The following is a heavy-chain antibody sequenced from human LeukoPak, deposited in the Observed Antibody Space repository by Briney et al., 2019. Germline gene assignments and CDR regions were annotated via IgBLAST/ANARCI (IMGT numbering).Heavy chain of an antibody. CDR1: GYTCTGYY. CDR2: INPNSGGT. J-gene: IGHJ6*02. V-gene: IGHV1-2*02. CDR3: ARAMVEYYYGMDV. Sequence: GASVKVSCKASGYTCTGYYMHWVRQAPGQGLEWMGWINPNSGGTNYAQKFQGRVTMTRDTSISTAYMELSRLRSDDTAVYYCARAMVEYYYGMDVWGQGTTVTVSS. D-gene: IGHD3-10*01.